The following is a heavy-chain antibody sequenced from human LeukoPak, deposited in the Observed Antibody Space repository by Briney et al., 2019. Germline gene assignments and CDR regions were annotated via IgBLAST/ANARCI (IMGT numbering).Heavy chain of an antibody. CDR3: AKGAYDFWSGYPAFDI. J-gene: IGHJ3*02. CDR1: GFTFSSYG. D-gene: IGHD3-3*01. V-gene: IGHV3-23*01. CDR2: ISGSGGST. Sequence: GRSLRLSCAASGFTFSSYGMHWVRQAPGKGLEWVSAISGSGGSTYYADSVKGRFTISRDNSKNTLYLQMNSLRAEDTAVYYCAKGAYDFWSGYPAFDIWGQGTMVTVSS.